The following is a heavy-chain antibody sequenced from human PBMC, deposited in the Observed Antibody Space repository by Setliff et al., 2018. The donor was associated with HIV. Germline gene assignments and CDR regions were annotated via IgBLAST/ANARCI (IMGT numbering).Heavy chain of an antibody. J-gene: IGHJ4*02. CDR3: ARLIHTGLLYFDF. D-gene: IGHD2-8*02. CDR2: IYSSGTT. Sequence: PSETLSLTCTVSGGSISSYYWSWIRQPPGKGLEWIGYIYSSGTTQYNHSVESRVNMSLDTSRDQFSLNLRSVTAADTAVYFCARLIHTGLLYFDFWGLGTLVTVSS. CDR1: GGSISSYY. V-gene: IGHV4-4*09.